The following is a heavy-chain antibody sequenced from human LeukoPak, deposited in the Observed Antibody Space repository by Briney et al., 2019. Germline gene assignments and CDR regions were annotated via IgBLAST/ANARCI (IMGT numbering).Heavy chain of an antibody. CDR1: GFTFSSYA. V-gene: IGHV3-23*01. D-gene: IGHD7-27*01. Sequence: GGSLRLSCAASGFTFSSYAMSWVRQAPGKGLEWVSGVRVGGETHYADSVKGRFIISRDNPENTLYLQMSGLRAEDTAVYHCAKGTGDTGYYFDYWGQGTLVAVSS. CDR2: VRVGGET. CDR3: AKGTGDTGYYFDY. J-gene: IGHJ4*02.